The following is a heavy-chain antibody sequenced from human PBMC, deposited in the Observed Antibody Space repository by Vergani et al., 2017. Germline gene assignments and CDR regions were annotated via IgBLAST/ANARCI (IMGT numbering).Heavy chain of an antibody. D-gene: IGHD3-3*01. V-gene: IGHV3-43*02. CDR1: GFTFDDYA. Sequence: EVQLVESGGGVVQPGGSLRLSCAASGFTFDDYAKHWVRHAPGRGMEWVSLISGDGGSTSYADSVKGRFTISRDNSKNSLYLQMNSLRTEDTAWYYWAKDRDYDFWSGYYRYYYYGMDVWGQGSSVTVSS. J-gene: IGHJ6*02. CDR3: AKDRDYDFWSGYYRYYYYGMDV. CDR2: ISGDGGST.